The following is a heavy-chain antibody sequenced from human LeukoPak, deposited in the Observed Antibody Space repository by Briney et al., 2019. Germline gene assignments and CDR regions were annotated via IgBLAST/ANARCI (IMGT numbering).Heavy chain of an antibody. D-gene: IGHD5-18*01. CDR3: ARGSAYSYSFTGRERTKSRLDY. CDR1: GFTFSSYG. Sequence: GGSLRLSCAASGFTFSSYGMHWVRQAPGKGLEWVAVISYDGSNKYYADSVEGRFTFSRDNSKNTLYLQMNSLRAEDTAVYYCARGSAYSYSFTGRERTKSRLDYWGQGTLVTVSS. J-gene: IGHJ4*02. V-gene: IGHV3-30*19. CDR2: ISYDGSNK.